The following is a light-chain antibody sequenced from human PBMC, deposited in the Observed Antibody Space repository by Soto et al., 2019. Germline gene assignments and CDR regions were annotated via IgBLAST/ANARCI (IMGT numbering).Light chain of an antibody. CDR2: TAS. Sequence: DIQMTQSPSTLSASVGDTVTITCRASQTISRWLAWYQQKPGKAPRLLIYTASTLESGVPSRFSASGSGTEFTLNISSLHPDDFATYYCQEYNNYWTFGKGTKVEVK. V-gene: IGKV1-5*01. CDR1: QTISRW. J-gene: IGKJ1*01. CDR3: QEYNNYWT.